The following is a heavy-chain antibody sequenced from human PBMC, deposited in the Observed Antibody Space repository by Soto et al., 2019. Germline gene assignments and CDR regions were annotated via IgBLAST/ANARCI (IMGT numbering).Heavy chain of an antibody. J-gene: IGHJ4*02. CDR2: IIPIFGTA. V-gene: IGHV1-69*13. CDR3: AILLRYFDWFPGY. Sequence: GASVKVSCKASGGTFSSYAISWVRQAPGQGLEWMGGIIPIFGTANYAQKFQGGVTITADESTSTAYMELSSLRSEDTAVYYCAILLRYFDWFPGYWGQGTLVTV. D-gene: IGHD3-9*01. CDR1: GGTFSSYA.